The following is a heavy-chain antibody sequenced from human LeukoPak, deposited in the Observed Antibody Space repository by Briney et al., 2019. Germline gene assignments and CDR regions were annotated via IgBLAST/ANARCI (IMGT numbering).Heavy chain of an antibody. Sequence: PGGSLRLSCAASGFTFSSYGMHWVRQAPGKGLEWVAFIRYDGSNKYYADSVKGRFTISRDNSKNTLYLQMNSLRAEDTAIYYCAGEHITVAGSFGYWGQGTLVTVSS. CDR1: GFTFSSYG. J-gene: IGHJ4*02. D-gene: IGHD6-19*01. CDR3: AGEHITVAGSFGY. V-gene: IGHV3-30*02. CDR2: IRYDGSNK.